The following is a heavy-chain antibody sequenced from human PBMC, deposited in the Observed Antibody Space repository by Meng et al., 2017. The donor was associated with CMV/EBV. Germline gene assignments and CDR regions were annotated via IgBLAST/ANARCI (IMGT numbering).Heavy chain of an antibody. CDR3: ARDNGVPAAPYFYYYYYYGMDV. D-gene: IGHD2-2*01. V-gene: IGHV3-48*03. CDR2: ISSSGSTI. Sequence: GGSLRLSCAASGFTFSSYEMNWVRQAPGKGLEWVSYISSSGSTIYYAVSVKGRFTISRDNAKNSLYLQMNSLRAEDTAVYYCARDNGVPAAPYFYYYYYYGMDVWGQGTTVTVSS. J-gene: IGHJ6*02. CDR1: GFTFSSYE.